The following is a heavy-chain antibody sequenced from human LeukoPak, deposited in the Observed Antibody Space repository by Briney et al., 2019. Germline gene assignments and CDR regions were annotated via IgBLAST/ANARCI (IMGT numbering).Heavy chain of an antibody. J-gene: IGHJ4*02. CDR3: ARGRGLLPNY. CDR1: GGSFSGYY. Sequence: SETLSLTCAVYGGSFSGYYWSWIRQPPGKGLEWIGEINHSGSTNYNPSLKSRVTISVDTSKNQFSLKLSSVTAADTAVYYCARGRGLLPNYWGQGTLVTVSS. V-gene: IGHV4-34*01. CDR2: INHSGST. D-gene: IGHD1-26*01.